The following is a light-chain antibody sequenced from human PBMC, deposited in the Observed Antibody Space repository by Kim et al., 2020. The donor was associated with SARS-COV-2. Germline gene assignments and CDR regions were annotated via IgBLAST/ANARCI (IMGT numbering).Light chain of an antibody. CDR3: QQYNGYPYT. J-gene: IGKJ2*01. V-gene: IGKV1-16*02. CDR1: QGINNY. Sequence: SASVGDRVPITCRASQGINNYLAWFQQKPGKAPKSLIYGASSLHSGVPSKFSGSGFGTDFTLTISDLQPEDFASYYCQQYNGYPYTFGQGTKLEI. CDR2: GAS.